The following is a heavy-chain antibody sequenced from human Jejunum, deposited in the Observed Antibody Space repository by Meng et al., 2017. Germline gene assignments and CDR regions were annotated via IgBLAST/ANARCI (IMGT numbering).Heavy chain of an antibody. D-gene: IGHD3/OR15-3a*01. CDR1: GFTFSTYS. J-gene: IGHJ4*02. CDR3: ARDWDWVVWDY. V-gene: IGHV3-74*01. CDR2: IKPDGRTT. Sequence: VEVVGSGGGLVQPGGSLTLSCAASGFTFSTYSMHWVRQAPGKGLVWVSQIKPDGRTTAYADSVKGRFTISRDNAKSTLYLEMNSLRAEDAAVYYCARDWDWVVWDYWGQGTLVTVSS.